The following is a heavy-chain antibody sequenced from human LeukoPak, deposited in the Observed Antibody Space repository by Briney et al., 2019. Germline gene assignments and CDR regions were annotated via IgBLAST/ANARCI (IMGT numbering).Heavy chain of an antibody. J-gene: IGHJ4*02. D-gene: IGHD2-15*01. Sequence: GGSLRLSCAASGFTFSTHGVHWVRQAPGKGLEWVAVISYDGGYKYYADSLRGRFTISRDNSKSTLYLQMNSLRAEDTAVYHCARSGTGYCSGGSCPFDHWGQGTLVTVSS. V-gene: IGHV3-30*03. CDR1: GFTFSTHG. CDR2: ISYDGGYK. CDR3: ARSGTGYCSGGSCPFDH.